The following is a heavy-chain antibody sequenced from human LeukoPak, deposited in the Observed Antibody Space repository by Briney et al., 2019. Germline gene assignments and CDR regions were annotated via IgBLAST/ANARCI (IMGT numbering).Heavy chain of an antibody. CDR3: ASQVVVAGTQYFDY. D-gene: IGHD2-15*01. J-gene: IGHJ4*02. V-gene: IGHV4-39*01. CDR1: GGSISSSTYY. CDR2: IYYSGKT. Sequence: SETLSLTCTVSGGSISSSTYYWGWIRQPPGKGLEWIGSIYYSGKTYYNPSLKSRVTISVDTSQNQFSLKLSSVTAADTAVYYCASQVVVAGTQYFDYWGQGTLVTVSS.